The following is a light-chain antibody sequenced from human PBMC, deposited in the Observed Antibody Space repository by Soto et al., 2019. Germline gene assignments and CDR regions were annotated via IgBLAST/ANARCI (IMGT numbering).Light chain of an antibody. CDR2: GVN. CDR3: GSFTTSRIWV. Sequence: QSVLTQPASVSGSPGQSITVSCTGSSSDFGDDKYVSWYQQQPGKGPNLLIYGVNSRPSGISNRFSGSKSGNTASLTISGLQVQDEAAYFCGSFTTSRIWVFGGGTKATVL. CDR1: SSDFGDDKY. V-gene: IGLV2-14*01. J-gene: IGLJ3*02.